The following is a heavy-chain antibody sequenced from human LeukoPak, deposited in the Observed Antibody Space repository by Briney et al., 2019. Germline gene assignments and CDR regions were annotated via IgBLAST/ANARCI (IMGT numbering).Heavy chain of an antibody. CDR2: ISSSSSTI. V-gene: IGHV3-48*01. D-gene: IGHD1-26*01. Sequence: GGSLRLSCAASGFTFSSYSMNWVRQAPGKGLEWVSYISSSSSTIYYADSVKGRFTISRDNAKNSLYLQMNSLRAEDTAVYYCAREGEWELLSFDYWGQGTLVTVSS. CDR3: AREGEWELLSFDY. CDR1: GFTFSSYS. J-gene: IGHJ4*02.